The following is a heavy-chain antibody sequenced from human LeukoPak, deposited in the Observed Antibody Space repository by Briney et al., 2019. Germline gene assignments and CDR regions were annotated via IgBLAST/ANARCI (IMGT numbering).Heavy chain of an antibody. CDR2: IWFDGSDE. J-gene: IGHJ4*02. CDR1: GFTFSSYG. V-gene: IGHV3-33*01. D-gene: IGHD4-17*01. Sequence: PGGSLRLSCAASGFTFSSYGMHWVRQAPGKGLEWVAVIWFDGSDEYYADSAKGRFTISRDNSKNTLYLQMNSLRAEDTAVYYCARVQTTVVTSVDFDYWGQGTLVTVSS. CDR3: ARVQTTVVTSVDFDY.